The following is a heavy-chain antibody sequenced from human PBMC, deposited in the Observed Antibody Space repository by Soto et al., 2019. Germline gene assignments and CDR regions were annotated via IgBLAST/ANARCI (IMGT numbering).Heavy chain of an antibody. CDR3: ARANWYSEY. CDR2: IYYNGNT. CDR1: GGSSSNHY. V-gene: IGHV4-59*11. D-gene: IGHD7-27*01. Sequence: SETLSLTCPVSGGSSSNHYLSWIRQPPGKGLEWIGYIYYNGNTNYNPSLKSRVTMSVDTSKNQISLKLSSVTAADTAVYYCARANWYSEYWGQGTLVTVSS. J-gene: IGHJ4*02.